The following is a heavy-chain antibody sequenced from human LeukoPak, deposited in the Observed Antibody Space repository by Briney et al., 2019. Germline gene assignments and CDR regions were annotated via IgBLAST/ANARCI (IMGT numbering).Heavy chain of an antibody. CDR3: AGQTGTPTVVLPAAVTY. CDR1: GGSISSSSYH. CDR2: IYYSGYT. D-gene: IGHD2-2*01. Sequence: PSETLSLTCTVSGGSISSSSYHWGWIRQPPGKGLEWIGSIYYSGYTYYNSSLKSRVTISVDTSKNQFSLRLSAVTAADTAVYYCAGQTGTPTVVLPAAVTYWGQGTLVTVSS. V-gene: IGHV4-39*01. J-gene: IGHJ4*02.